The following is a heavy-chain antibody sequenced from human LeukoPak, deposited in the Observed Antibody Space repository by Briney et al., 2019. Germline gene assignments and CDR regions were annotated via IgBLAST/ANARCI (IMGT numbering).Heavy chain of an antibody. V-gene: IGHV3-30*18. CDR2: ISYDGSNK. D-gene: IGHD3-9*01. CDR3: AKESGILTGYSYYGMDV. J-gene: IGHJ6*02. Sequence: GRSLRLSCAASGFTFSSYGMHWVRQAPGEGLEWVAVISYDGSNKYYADSVKGRFTISRDNSKNTLYLQMNSLRAEDTAVYYCAKESGILTGYSYYGMDVWGQGTTVTVSS. CDR1: GFTFSSYG.